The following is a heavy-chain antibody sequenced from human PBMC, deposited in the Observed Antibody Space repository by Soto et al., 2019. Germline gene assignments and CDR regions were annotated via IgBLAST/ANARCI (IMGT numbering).Heavy chain of an antibody. D-gene: IGHD3-22*01. V-gene: IGHV3-21*01. J-gene: IGHJ6*02. CDR2: ISSSSSYI. CDR1: GFTFSSYS. Sequence: KSGGSLRLSCAASGFTFSSYSMNWVRQAPGKGLEWVSSISSSSSYIYYADSVKGRFTISRDSAKNSLYLQMNSLRAEDTAVYYCARPSSGRAYYYYYGMDVWGQGTTVTVSS. CDR3: ARPSSGRAYYYYYGMDV.